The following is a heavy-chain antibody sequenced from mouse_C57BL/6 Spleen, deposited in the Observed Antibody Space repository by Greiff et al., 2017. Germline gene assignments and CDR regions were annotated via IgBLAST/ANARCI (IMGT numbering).Heavy chain of an antibody. Sequence: EVQLVESGGGLVKPGGSLKLSCEASGFTFSDYGMHWVRQGPGKGLEWVGYISSGSSTIYYAHTVKGRATFSGDNAKNTLFLQMTSLSSEDTAMYYCARRGVKCGFDYWGQGTTLTVSS. CDR2: ISSGSSTI. CDR1: GFTFSDYG. CDR3: ARRGVKCGFDY. V-gene: IGHV5-17*01. J-gene: IGHJ2*01.